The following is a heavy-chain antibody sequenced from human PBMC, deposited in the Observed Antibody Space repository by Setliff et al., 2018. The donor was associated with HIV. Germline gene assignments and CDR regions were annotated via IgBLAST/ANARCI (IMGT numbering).Heavy chain of an antibody. V-gene: IGHV4-34*01. CDR3: ARGKISPRGVVLIDY. Sequence: PSETLSLTCSIYGGSLTYYYWSWLRQSPGKGLEWIGEVVDSGSVNYNPSLKSRVTISVDPSKKEFSLKLASVTAADTAVYYCARGKISPRGVVLIDYWGQGTLVTVSS. CDR1: GGSLTYYY. CDR2: VVDSGSV. D-gene: IGHD3-22*01. J-gene: IGHJ4*02.